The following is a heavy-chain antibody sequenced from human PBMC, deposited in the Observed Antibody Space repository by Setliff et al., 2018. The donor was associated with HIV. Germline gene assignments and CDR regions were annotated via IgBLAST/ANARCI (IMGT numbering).Heavy chain of an antibody. CDR1: GFTFTNYD. J-gene: IGHJ5*02. CDR3: AGAPYARSNWFDP. CDR2: ISGSGSST. D-gene: IGHD1-26*01. V-gene: IGHV3-23*01. Sequence: PGGSLRLSCAASGFTFTNYDMGWVRQAPGKGLEWVSGISGSGSSTYYADFVKGRFTISRDNSKNTLYLRMNSLRADDTAVYYCAGAPYARSNWFDPWGQGTLVTVSS.